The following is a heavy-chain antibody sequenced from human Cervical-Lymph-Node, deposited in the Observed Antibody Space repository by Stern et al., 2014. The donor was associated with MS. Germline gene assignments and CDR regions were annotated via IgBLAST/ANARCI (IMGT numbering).Heavy chain of an antibody. CDR2: SYHSGGT. V-gene: IGHV4-30-4*01. CDR3: ARWGHIDV. J-gene: IGHJ6*02. CDR1: GGSISSGDYY. D-gene: IGHD1-26*01. Sequence: QVQLGQSGPGLVTPSQTLSLTCTVSGGSISSGDYYWSWIRQSPGKGLECIGYSYHSGGTYYNPSLESRVTISVDTSKSQFSLKLSSVNAADTAVYYCARWGHIDVWGQGTTVTVSS.